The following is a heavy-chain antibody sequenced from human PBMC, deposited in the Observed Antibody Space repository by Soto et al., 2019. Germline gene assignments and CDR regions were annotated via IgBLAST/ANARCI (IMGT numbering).Heavy chain of an antibody. J-gene: IGHJ6*02. Sequence: PGESLKISCKGSGYSFTSYWIGWVPQMPGEGQEWVGIIYPGDSDTRYSPAFQGQVTISADKSISTAYLQWSSLKASDAAMYYCASGSGYYYCGMDVWGQGTTVTVSS. CDR1: GYSFTSYW. V-gene: IGHV5-51*01. D-gene: IGHD3-10*01. CDR2: IYPGDSDT. CDR3: ASGSGYYYCGMDV.